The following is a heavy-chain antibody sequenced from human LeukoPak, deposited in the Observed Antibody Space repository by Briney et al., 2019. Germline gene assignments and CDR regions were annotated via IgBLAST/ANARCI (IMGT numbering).Heavy chain of an antibody. CDR1: GFTFDDYA. Sequence: PGRSLRLSCAASGFTFDDYAMHWVRQAPGKGLEWVSGISWNSGSIGYADSVKGRFTISRDNAKNSLYLQMNSLRAEDTALYYCPKDGRVDSSWYPNWFDPWGQGTLVTVSS. CDR2: ISWNSGSI. CDR3: PKDGRVDSSWYPNWFDP. V-gene: IGHV3-9*01. D-gene: IGHD6-13*01. J-gene: IGHJ5*02.